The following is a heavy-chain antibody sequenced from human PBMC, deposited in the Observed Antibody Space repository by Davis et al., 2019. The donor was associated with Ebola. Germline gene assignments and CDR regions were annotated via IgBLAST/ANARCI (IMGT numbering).Heavy chain of an antibody. CDR3: ARANNNWNMFDP. V-gene: IGHV4-34*01. J-gene: IGHJ5*02. CDR1: GGSFSGYY. CDR2: INHSGST. Sequence: GSLRLSCAVYGGSFSGYYWSWIRQPPGKGLEWIGEINHSGSTNYNPSLKSRVTISVDTSKNQFSLKLSSVTAADTAVYYCARANNNWNMFDPWGQGTLVTVSS. D-gene: IGHD1/OR15-1a*01.